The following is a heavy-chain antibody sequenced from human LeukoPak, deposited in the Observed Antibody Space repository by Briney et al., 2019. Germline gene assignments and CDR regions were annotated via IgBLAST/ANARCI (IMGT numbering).Heavy chain of an antibody. D-gene: IGHD5-18*01. Sequence: PSETLSLTCAVYGGSFSGYYWSWIRQPPGKGLEWIGEINHSGSTNYNPSLKSRVTISVDTSKNQFSLKLSSVTAADTAVYYCARHARYSYGKRFDYWGQGTLVTVSS. J-gene: IGHJ4*02. V-gene: IGHV4-34*01. CDR1: GGSFSGYY. CDR3: ARHARYSYGKRFDY. CDR2: INHSGST.